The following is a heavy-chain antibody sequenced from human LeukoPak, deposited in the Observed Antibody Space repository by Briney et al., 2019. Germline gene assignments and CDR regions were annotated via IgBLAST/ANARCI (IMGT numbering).Heavy chain of an antibody. V-gene: IGHV3-30*02. D-gene: IGHD3-22*01. CDR2: IRYDGSNK. CDR1: GFTFSSYG. Sequence: AGGSLRLSCAASGFTFSSYGMHWVRQAPGKGLEWVAFIRYDGSNKYYADSVKGRFTISRDNSKNTLYLQMNSLRAEDTAVYYCAKAPPPPNYYDSSGYLDYWGQGTLVTVSS. CDR3: AKAPPPPNYYDSSGYLDY. J-gene: IGHJ4*02.